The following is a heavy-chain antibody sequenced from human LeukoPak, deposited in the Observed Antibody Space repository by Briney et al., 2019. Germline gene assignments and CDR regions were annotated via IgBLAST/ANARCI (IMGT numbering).Heavy chain of an antibody. CDR1: GFTFSSYS. D-gene: IGHD3-22*01. V-gene: IGHV3-9*01. J-gene: IGHJ4*02. CDR2: ISWNSGSI. Sequence: GGSLRLSCAASGFTFSSYSMNWVRQAPGKGLEWVSGISWNSGSIGYADSVKGRFTISRDNAKNSLYLQMNSLRAEDTALYYCAKDINPNYYDSSGFDYWGQGTLVTVSS. CDR3: AKDINPNYYDSSGFDY.